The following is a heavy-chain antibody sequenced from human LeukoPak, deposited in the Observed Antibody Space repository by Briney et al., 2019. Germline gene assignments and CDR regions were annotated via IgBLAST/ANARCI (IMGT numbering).Heavy chain of an antibody. J-gene: IGHJ4*02. CDR1: GDSISSSSYY. V-gene: IGHV4-39*01. CDR2: IYYSGST. CDR3: ARRRWQRGPDVVNPFDY. D-gene: IGHD5-12*01. Sequence: SETLSLTCTVSGDSISSSSYYWGWLRQPPGKGLEWIGSIYYSGSTYYNPSVKSRVTISADTSKNQFSLKLSSVTAADTAVYYCARRRWQRGPDVVNPFDYWGQGTLVTVSS.